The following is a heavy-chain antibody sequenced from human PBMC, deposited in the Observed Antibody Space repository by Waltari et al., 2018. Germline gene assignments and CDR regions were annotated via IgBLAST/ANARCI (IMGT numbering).Heavy chain of an antibody. CDR1: GFTFNKYW. J-gene: IGHJ4*02. V-gene: IGHV3-7*04. D-gene: IGHD3-10*01. CDR3: ARGEEGYGEAYY. Sequence: EVQLVESGGGLVQPGGSLRLSCAASGFTFNKYWMTWVRQAPGKGLCVVANINDDAKEKYKLDSVKGRFTISRDNTKKSLYLQMNSLRVDDTAVYYCARGEEGYGEAYYWGQGTLVTVSS. CDR2: INDDAKEK.